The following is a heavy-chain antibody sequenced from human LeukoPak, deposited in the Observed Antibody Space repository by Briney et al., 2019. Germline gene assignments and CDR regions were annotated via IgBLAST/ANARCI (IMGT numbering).Heavy chain of an antibody. CDR3: ARGFSGYDPFDY. CDR1: GFTFSSYW. D-gene: IGHD5-12*01. J-gene: IGHJ4*02. CDR2: IYSGGTT. Sequence: GGSLRLSCAASGFTFSSYWMHWVRQAPGKGLEWVSVIYSGGTTYYADSVKGRFTISRDNSKNTLYLQMNSLRAEDTAVYYCARGFSGYDPFDYWGQGTLVTVSS. V-gene: IGHV3-66*01.